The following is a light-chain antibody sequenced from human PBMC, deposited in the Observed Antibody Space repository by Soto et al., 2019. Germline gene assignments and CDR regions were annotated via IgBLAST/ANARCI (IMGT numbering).Light chain of an antibody. J-gene: IGLJ3*02. CDR3: NSYAASNQFYFV. CDR1: SSDVGGYNY. V-gene: IGLV2-8*01. Sequence: QSALTQPPSASGSPGQSVTISCTGTSSDVGGYNYVSWYQQYPGRAPKLMIYEVTKRPSGVPDRFSGSKSGNTASLTVSGLQAEDEGDYYRNSYAASNQFYFVFRGGTKLTVL. CDR2: EVT.